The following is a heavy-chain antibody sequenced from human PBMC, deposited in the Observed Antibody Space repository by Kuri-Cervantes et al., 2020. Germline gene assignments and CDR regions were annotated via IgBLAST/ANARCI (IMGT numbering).Heavy chain of an antibody. V-gene: IGHV3-48*04. D-gene: IGHD2-8*01. J-gene: IGHJ4*02. Sequence: GGSLRLSCAASGFSFGYYNMNWVRQAPGKGLEWVSFISTSSSTIHYADSVKGRFTISRDNVKNSMYLQMNSLRAEDTAVYYCAREGRNIVLKGGLDYWGQGTLVTVSS. CDR1: GFSFGYYN. CDR2: ISTSSSTI. CDR3: AREGRNIVLKGGLDY.